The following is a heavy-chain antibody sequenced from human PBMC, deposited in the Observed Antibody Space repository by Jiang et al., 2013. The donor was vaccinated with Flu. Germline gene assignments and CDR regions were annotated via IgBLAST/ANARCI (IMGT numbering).Heavy chain of an antibody. CDR3: ATSPWFDY. Sequence: LLKPSETLSLTCTVSGGSISSSSYYWGWIRQPPGKGLEWIGSIYYSGSTYYNPSLKSRVTISVDTSKNQFSLKLSSVTAADTAVYYCATSPWFDYWGQGTLVTVSS. CDR2: IYYSGST. J-gene: IGHJ4*02. V-gene: IGHV4-39*01. CDR1: GGSISSSSYY.